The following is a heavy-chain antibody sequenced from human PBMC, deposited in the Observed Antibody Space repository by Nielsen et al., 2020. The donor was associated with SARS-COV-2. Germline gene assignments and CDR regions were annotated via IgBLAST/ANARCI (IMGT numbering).Heavy chain of an antibody. Sequence: RGSLRLSCAASGFSFSTHWMSWVRQAPGKGLEWLATIKQSASETYYVDSVKGRFTISRDNAKNSLYLQMHSLRVEDTATYYCATNRGDYWGQGTVVTVS. V-gene: IGHV3-7*01. CDR1: GFSFSTHW. CDR3: ATNRGDY. D-gene: IGHD3-10*01. CDR2: IKQSASET. J-gene: IGHJ4*02.